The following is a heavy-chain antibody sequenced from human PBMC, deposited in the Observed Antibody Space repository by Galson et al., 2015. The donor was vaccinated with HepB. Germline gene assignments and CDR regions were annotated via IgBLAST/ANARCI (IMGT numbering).Heavy chain of an antibody. CDR3: PTLAGGAYGVDV. CDR2: IKRETDGGTT. D-gene: IGHD6-13*01. Sequence: LRLSCAASGFTFIKAWMTWVRQAPGKGLEWVGRIKRETDGGTTDYAAPVRGRFTISRDDSKDTLYLHMSSLEIEDTAVYYCPTLAGGAYGVDVWGQGTTVTVSS. J-gene: IGHJ6*02. CDR1: GFTFIKAW. V-gene: IGHV3-15*01.